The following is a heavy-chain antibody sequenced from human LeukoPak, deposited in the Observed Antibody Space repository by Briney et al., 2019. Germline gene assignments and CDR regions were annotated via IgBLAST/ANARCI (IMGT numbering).Heavy chain of an antibody. CDR1: GFTFNDYG. V-gene: IGHV3-7*01. CDR2: IKQDGSEK. J-gene: IGHJ4*02. CDR3: AREDYDYVWGSYRYDYFDY. D-gene: IGHD3-16*02. Sequence: GGSLRLSCAASGFTFNDYGMSWVRQAPGKGLEWVANIKQDGSEKYYVDSVKGRFTISRDNAKNSLYLQMNSLRAEDTAVYYCAREDYDYVWGSYRYDYFDYWGQGTLVTVSS.